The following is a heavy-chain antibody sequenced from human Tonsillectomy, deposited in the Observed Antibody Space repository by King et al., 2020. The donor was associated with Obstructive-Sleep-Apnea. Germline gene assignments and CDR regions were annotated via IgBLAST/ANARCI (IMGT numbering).Heavy chain of an antibody. Sequence: VQLQESGPGLVKPSQTLSLTCTVSGGSISSGDYYWSWIRKSPGKGLEWIGDIYYSGSTYYNPSLKSRVTVSVGTSKNQFSLKLSSVTAADTAVCYCARDYDSSGWLTWGQGTLVTVSS. CDR2: IYYSGST. CDR1: GGSISSGDYY. CDR3: ARDYDSSGWLT. J-gene: IGHJ4*02. D-gene: IGHD3-22*01. V-gene: IGHV4-30-4*01.